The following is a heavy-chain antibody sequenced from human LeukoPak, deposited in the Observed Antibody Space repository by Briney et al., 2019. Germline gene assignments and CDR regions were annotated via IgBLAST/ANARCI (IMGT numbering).Heavy chain of an antibody. CDR3: ARLADCSSSSCRSFDY. CDR2: INPNSGFT. CDR1: GYMFSNYG. Sequence: ASVKVSCKASGYMFSNYGISWVRQARGQGLEWMGWINPNSGFTNYAQKFQGRVTMTRDTSISTAYMELSRLRSDDTAVYYCARLADCSSSSCRSFDYWGQGTLVTVSS. D-gene: IGHD2-2*01. J-gene: IGHJ4*02. V-gene: IGHV1-2*02.